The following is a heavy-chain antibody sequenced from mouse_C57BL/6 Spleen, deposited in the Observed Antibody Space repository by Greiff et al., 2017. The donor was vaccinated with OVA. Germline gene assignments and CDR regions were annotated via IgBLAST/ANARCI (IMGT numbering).Heavy chain of an antibody. V-gene: IGHV6-6*01. J-gene: IGHJ1*03. Sequence: EVKLMESGGGLVQPGGSMKLSCAASGFTFSDAWMDWVRQSPEKGLEWVAEIRNKANNHATYYAESVQGRFTISRDDSKSSVYLQMNSLRAEDTGIYYGTRSVPISIYDGYCHVWGTGTTVTVSS. CDR1: GFTFSDAW. CDR2: IRNKANNHAT. CDR3: TRSVPISIYDGYCHV. D-gene: IGHD2-3*01.